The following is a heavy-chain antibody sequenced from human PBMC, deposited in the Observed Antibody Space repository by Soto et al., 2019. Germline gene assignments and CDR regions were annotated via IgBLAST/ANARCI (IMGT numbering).Heavy chain of an antibody. D-gene: IGHD2-21*01. CDR3: ARGGGGGLFEH. V-gene: IGHV3-11*06. CDR1: GFPFSGYY. J-gene: IGHJ4*02. CDR2: ISPKSTYR. Sequence: GSLRLSCATSGFPFSGYYMSWIRQAPGKGLEWLSHISPKSTYRNYADSVKGRFTISRDNTKSSLFLQMNSLGVEDTAVYYCARGGGGGLFEHWGQGVLVTVS.